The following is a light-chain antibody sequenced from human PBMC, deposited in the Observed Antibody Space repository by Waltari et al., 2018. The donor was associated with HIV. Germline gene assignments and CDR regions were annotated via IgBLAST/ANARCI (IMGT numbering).Light chain of an antibody. CDR2: DAS. V-gene: IGKV3-11*01. CDR3: QQRSNWPRT. Sequence: EIVLTQSPAPLSLSPGERATLSCRASQSVSSYLAWYRQKPGQAPRLLIYDASNRATGIPARFSGSGSGSDFTLTISSLEPEDVAVYYCQQRSNWPRTFGQGTKVEIK. J-gene: IGKJ1*01. CDR1: QSVSSY.